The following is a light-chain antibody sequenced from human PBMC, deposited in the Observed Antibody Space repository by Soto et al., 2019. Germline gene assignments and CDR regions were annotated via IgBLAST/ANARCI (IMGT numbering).Light chain of an antibody. J-gene: IGLJ2*01. CDR1: SSDVGGYNY. CDR2: EVS. V-gene: IGLV2-8*01. Sequence: QSALTQPPSASGSPGQSVTISCTGTSSDVGGYNYVSWYQQHPGKAPKLMIYEVSKRSSGVPDRFSGSKSGNTASLTVSGLQAEDEADYYCSSYAGSNMVVFGGGTKVTV. CDR3: SSYAGSNMVV.